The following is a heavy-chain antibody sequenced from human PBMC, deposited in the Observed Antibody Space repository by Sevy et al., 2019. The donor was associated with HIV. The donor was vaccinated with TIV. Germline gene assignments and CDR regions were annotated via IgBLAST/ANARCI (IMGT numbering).Heavy chain of an antibody. CDR1: GDTFGNYA. J-gene: IGHJ6*02. CDR2: IIPVFGSR. V-gene: IGHV1-69*13. Sequence: ASVEVSCKASGDTFGNYAIAWVRQAPGQGLEWMGGIIPVFGSRDSAQKFQDRVTISADVSTSTAYMELRNLRSEDTAVYYCARSNPDGYNYSYYYGMDVWGQGTTVTVSS. CDR3: ARSNPDGYNYSYYYGMDV. D-gene: IGHD5-12*01.